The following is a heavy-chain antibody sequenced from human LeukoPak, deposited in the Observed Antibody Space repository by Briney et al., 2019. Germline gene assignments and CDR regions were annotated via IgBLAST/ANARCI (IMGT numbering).Heavy chain of an antibody. CDR2: IRGSGGST. D-gene: IGHD5-24*01. Sequence: AGGSLRLSCAASGFTFSSYAMNWVRQAPGKGLEWVSTIRGSGGSTYYADSVKGRFTISRDNSKNMLYLQMNSLRAEDTAIYYCAKASWDGYNYDLGTGSFDYWGQGTLVTVSS. V-gene: IGHV3-23*01. CDR1: GFTFSSYA. CDR3: AKASWDGYNYDLGTGSFDY. J-gene: IGHJ4*02.